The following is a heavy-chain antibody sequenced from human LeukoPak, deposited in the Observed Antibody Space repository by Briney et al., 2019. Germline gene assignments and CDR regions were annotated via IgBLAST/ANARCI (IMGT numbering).Heavy chain of an antibody. D-gene: IGHD1-26*01. Sequence: PSETLSLTCAVYGGSFSGYYWRWIRQPPGKGLEWIGEINHSGSTYYNPSLRSRVTISVDTSKNRFSLELSSVTAVDTAVYYCERHSYAFDIWGQGTMVTVSS. V-gene: IGHV4-34*01. CDR3: ERHSYAFDI. CDR2: INHSGST. J-gene: IGHJ3*02. CDR1: GGSFSGYY.